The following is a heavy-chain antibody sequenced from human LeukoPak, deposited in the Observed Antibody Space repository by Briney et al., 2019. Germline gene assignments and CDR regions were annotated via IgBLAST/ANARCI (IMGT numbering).Heavy chain of an antibody. V-gene: IGHV4-34*01. CDR1: GGSFSGYY. CDR3: ARSRGWLQSHPLGY. CDR2: IHHSGST. Sequence: PSETLSLTCAVYGGSFSGYYWSWIRQPPGKRLECIGEIHHSGSTNYNPSLKSRVTLSVDTSKNQFSLKLSSVTAADTAVYYCARSRGWLQSHPLGYWGQGTLVTVSS. J-gene: IGHJ4*02. D-gene: IGHD5-24*01.